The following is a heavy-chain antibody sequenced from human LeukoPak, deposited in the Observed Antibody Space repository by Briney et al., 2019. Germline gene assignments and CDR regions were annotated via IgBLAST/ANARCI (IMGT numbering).Heavy chain of an antibody. D-gene: IGHD4-17*01. CDR3: ARAGNYGDYLYYFDY. V-gene: IGHV1-8*01. CDR1: GYTFTSYD. Sequence: GASVRVSCTASGYTFTSYDINWVRQAPGQGLEWMGWMNPNSGNTDYAQKFKGRVTMTRNTSISTAYMELSSLRSEDTAVYYCARAGNYGDYLYYFDYWGQGTLVTVPS. CDR2: MNPNSGNT. J-gene: IGHJ4*02.